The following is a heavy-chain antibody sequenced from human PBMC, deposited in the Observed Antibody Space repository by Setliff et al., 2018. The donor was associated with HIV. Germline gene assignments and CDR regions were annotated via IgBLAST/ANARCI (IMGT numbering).Heavy chain of an antibody. V-gene: IGHV3-48*04. CDR3: ARNRDYYGSGSYGY. CDR2: ISSSGSTI. CDR1: GFTFSSYA. Sequence: AGGSLRLSCASSGFTFSSYAMTWVRQAPGKGLECVAVISSSGSTIYYADSVKGRFTISRDNAKNSLYLQMNSLRAEDTAVYYCARNRDYYGSGSYGYWGQGTLVTVSS. J-gene: IGHJ4*02. D-gene: IGHD3-10*01.